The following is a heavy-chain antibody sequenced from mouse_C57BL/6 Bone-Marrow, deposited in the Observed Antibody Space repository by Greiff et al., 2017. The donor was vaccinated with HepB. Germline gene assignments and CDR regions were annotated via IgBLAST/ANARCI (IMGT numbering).Heavy chain of an antibody. CDR1: GYTFTSYG. D-gene: IGHD2-4*01. CDR3: AREDYDGDYFDY. Sequence: VKLLESGAELARPGASVKLSCKASGYTFTSYGISWVKQRTGQGLEWIGEIYPRSGNTYYNEKFKGKATLTADKSSSTAYMELRSLTSEDSAVYFCAREDYDGDYFDYWGQGTTLTVSS. CDR2: IYPRSGNT. V-gene: IGHV1-81*01. J-gene: IGHJ2*01.